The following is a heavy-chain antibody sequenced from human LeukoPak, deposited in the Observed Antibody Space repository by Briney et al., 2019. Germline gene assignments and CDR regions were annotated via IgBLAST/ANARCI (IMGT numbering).Heavy chain of an antibody. CDR3: ARRYCSSTSCYASQYYYYYYYMDV. Sequence: SETLSLTCAVYGGSFSGYYWSWIRQPPGEGLEWIGEINHSGSTNYNPSLKSRVNISVDTSKNQFSLKLSSVTAADTAVYYCARRYCSSTSCYASQYYYYYYYMDVWGKGTTVTVSS. CDR1: GGSFSGYY. J-gene: IGHJ6*03. D-gene: IGHD2-2*01. V-gene: IGHV4-34*01. CDR2: INHSGST.